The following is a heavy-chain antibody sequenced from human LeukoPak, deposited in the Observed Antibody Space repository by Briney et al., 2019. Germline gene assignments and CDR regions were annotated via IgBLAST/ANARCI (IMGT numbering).Heavy chain of an antibody. CDR1: EFTLSSYG. Sequence: PGGSLRLSCAASEFTLSSYGMHWVRQAPGKGLEWVAVIWFGGNNKYYADSVKGRFTISRDNSKNTLYLQMNSLRVEDTAVYYCARDNHQLLHSYYYAMDVWGQGTSVTVSS. J-gene: IGHJ6*02. V-gene: IGHV3-33*01. CDR2: IWFGGNNK. CDR3: ARDNHQLLHSYYYAMDV. D-gene: IGHD2-2*01.